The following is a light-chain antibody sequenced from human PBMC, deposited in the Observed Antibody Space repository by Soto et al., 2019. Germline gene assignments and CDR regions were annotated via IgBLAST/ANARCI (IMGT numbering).Light chain of an antibody. CDR1: SGDIGDYKY. CDR2: DVS. CDR3: SSYTSTNFVI. Sequence: QSALTQPASVSGSPGQSITISCTGSSGDIGDYKYVSWYKQHPGKAPKLMNYDVSNRPSGVSNRFSASKSGNTASLTISGLQAEDEADYYCSSYTSTNFVIFGGGTKLTVL. J-gene: IGLJ2*01. V-gene: IGLV2-14*01.